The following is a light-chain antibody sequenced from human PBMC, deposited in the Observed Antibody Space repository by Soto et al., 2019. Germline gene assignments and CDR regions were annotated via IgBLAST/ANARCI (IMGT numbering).Light chain of an antibody. V-gene: IGLV2-23*01. CDR2: EGS. Sequence: QSALTQPASVSGSPGQLITISCTGTSSDVGSYNLVSWYQQHPGKAPKLMIYEGSKRPSGVSNRFSGSKSGNTASLTISGVQAEDEAEYYCCSYAGSSVAFGGGTKLTVL. CDR3: CSYAGSSVA. CDR1: SSDVGSYNL. J-gene: IGLJ2*01.